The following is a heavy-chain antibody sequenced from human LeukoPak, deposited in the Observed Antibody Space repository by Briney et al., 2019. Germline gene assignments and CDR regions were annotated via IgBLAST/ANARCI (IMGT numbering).Heavy chain of an antibody. CDR2: IYYSGST. CDR1: GGSISSYY. Sequence: SETLSLTCTVSGGSISSYYWSWIRQPPGKGLEWIGYIYYSGSTNYNPSLKSRVTISADTSKSQFSLKLSSVTAADTAVYYCARVVDYGDYPDYWGQGTLVTVSS. V-gene: IGHV4-59*01. J-gene: IGHJ4*02. D-gene: IGHD4-17*01. CDR3: ARVVDYGDYPDY.